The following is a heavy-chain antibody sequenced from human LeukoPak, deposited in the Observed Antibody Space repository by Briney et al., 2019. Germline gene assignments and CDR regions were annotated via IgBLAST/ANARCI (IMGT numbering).Heavy chain of an antibody. CDR3: EKGSGSSYIDY. J-gene: IGHJ4*02. CDR2: IVSDGSDK. V-gene: IGHV3-30*02. CDR1: GFTFSSYG. D-gene: IGHD1-26*01. Sequence: QSGGSLRLSCAASGFTFSSYGMLWVRQAPGKGLKWVAFIVSDGSDKYYGDSVKGRFTISRDNSKNRLYLQMNSLRAEDTAVYYCEKGSGSSYIDYWGKGPLVTVS.